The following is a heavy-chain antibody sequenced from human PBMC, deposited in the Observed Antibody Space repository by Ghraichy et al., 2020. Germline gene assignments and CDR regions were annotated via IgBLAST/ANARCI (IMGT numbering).Heavy chain of an antibody. CDR3: ATARIYYGSEA. J-gene: IGHJ5*02. V-gene: IGHV4-59*01. Sequence: SETLYLTCTVSGGSINHYFWSWIRQPPGKGLEWIGYVYYAGSTNINPSLKSRVTISLDTSKKQFSLKMSSVTAADMAVYYCATARIYYGSEAWGQGTLVTVSS. CDR1: GGSINHYF. CDR2: VYYAGST. D-gene: IGHD3-10*01.